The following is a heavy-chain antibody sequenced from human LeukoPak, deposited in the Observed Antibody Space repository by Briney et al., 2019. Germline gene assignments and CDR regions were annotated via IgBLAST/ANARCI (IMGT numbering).Heavy chain of an antibody. V-gene: IGHV3-23*01. CDR1: GFTFSSYA. Sequence: PGGSLRLSCAASGFTFSSYAMSWVRQAPGKGLEWVSAISGSGGSTYYADSVKGRFTISRDNSKNTLYLQMNSLRAEDTAVYYCAKEGGGGYRRLNGDVYWGQGTLVAVSS. CDR2: ISGSGGST. CDR3: AKEGGGGYRRLNGDVY. D-gene: IGHD5-18*01. J-gene: IGHJ4*02.